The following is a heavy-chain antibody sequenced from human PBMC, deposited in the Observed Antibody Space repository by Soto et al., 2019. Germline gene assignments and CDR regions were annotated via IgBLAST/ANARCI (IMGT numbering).Heavy chain of an antibody. CDR2: IYYSGST. V-gene: IGHV4-39*07. CDR1: GGSIDNSHSF. Sequence: SATLSLTCDVSGGSIDNSHSFWGWVRQPPGKGLEFIGSIYYSGSTYYNPSLKSRITISLDTSKKEISLRLSSVTAADTAVYYCARERGRYCSGESCYPFGPWGQGALVTVSS. CDR3: ARERGRYCSGESCYPFGP. D-gene: IGHD2-15*01. J-gene: IGHJ5*02.